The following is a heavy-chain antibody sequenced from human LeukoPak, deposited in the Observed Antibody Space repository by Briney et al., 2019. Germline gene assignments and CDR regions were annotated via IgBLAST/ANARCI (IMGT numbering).Heavy chain of an antibody. V-gene: IGHV3-11*01. D-gene: IGHD3-9*01. CDR3: AKDEPRWSGYDILTGTWDY. CDR1: GFSFSDYY. CDR2: ISSSGSTI. Sequence: PGGSLRLSCAASGFSFSDYYMTWIRQAPGKGLEWVSYISSSGSTIYYAGSVKGRFTISRDNSKNTLYLQMNSLRAEDTAVYYCAKDEPRWSGYDILTGTWDYWGQGTLVTVSS. J-gene: IGHJ4*02.